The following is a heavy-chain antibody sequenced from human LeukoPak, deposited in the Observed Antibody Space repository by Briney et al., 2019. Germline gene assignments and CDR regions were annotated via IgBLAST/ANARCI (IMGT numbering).Heavy chain of an antibody. Sequence: GGSLRLSCAASGFTFSSYSMNWVRQAPGKGLEWVSYISSSSSTIYYVDSVKGRFTISRDNAKNSLYLQMNSLRAEDTAVYYCARDSLTGTTRGDYWGQGTLVTVSS. V-gene: IGHV3-48*01. CDR3: ARDSLTGTTRGDY. J-gene: IGHJ4*02. D-gene: IGHD1-7*01. CDR2: ISSSSSTI. CDR1: GFTFSSYS.